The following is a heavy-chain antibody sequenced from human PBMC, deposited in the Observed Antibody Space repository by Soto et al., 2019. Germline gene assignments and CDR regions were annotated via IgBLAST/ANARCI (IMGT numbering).Heavy chain of an antibody. CDR1: GYTFSNYD. CDR3: ARGIKGLPPSAFDF. V-gene: IGHV1-8*01. Sequence: ASVKVSRKASGYTFSNYDINWVRQATGQGLEWMGWLNPNTDKTGSAQKFQGRVTMTRNTSISTAYLELSGLRSDDTAVYYCARGIKGLPPSAFDFWGQGTRVTVSS. CDR2: LNPNTDKT. J-gene: IGHJ3*01. D-gene: IGHD5-12*01.